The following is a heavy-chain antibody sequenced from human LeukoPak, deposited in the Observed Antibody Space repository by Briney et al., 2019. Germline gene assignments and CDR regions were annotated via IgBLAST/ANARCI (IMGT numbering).Heavy chain of an antibody. V-gene: IGHV3-30-3*01. CDR2: ISYDGNTI. Sequence: GGSLRLSCAASEVTFRNYAVHWVRQAPGKGLQWVAVISYDGNTIHYADSVKGRFIISRDASKNTLYLQMNSLRAEDTAVYYCARSGGLQKFDYWGQGTLVTVSS. CDR3: ARSGGLQKFDY. J-gene: IGHJ4*02. D-gene: IGHD4-11*01. CDR1: EVTFRNYA.